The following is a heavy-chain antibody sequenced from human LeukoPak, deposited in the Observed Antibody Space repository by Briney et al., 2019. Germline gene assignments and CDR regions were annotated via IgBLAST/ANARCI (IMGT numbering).Heavy chain of an antibody. J-gene: IGHJ4*02. CDR1: GYTFTTYD. CDR2: MNPDSGNS. V-gene: IGHV1-8*01. Sequence: GASVKVSCKASGYTFTTYDINWVRQATGQGLEWMGWMNPDSGNSGYAQKFQGRVTMTRNTSISTAYMELSSLRSEDTAVYYCARGLPGYSSAIFDFWGQGTLVTVSS. CDR3: ARGLPGYSSAIFDF. D-gene: IGHD6-19*01.